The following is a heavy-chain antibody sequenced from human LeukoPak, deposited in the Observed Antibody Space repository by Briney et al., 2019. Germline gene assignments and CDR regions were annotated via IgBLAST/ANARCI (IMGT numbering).Heavy chain of an antibody. CDR3: ARDRRWSIVVVPAAIPAPFDY. CDR1: GGSISSSSYY. V-gene: IGHV4-39*07. Sequence: SETLSLTCTVSGGSISSSSYYWGWIRQPPGKGLEWIGSIYYSGSTYYNPSLKSRVTISVDTSKNQFSLKLSSVTAADTAVYYCARDRRWSIVVVPAAIPAPFDYWGQGTLLTVSS. CDR2: IYYSGST. D-gene: IGHD2-2*01. J-gene: IGHJ4*02.